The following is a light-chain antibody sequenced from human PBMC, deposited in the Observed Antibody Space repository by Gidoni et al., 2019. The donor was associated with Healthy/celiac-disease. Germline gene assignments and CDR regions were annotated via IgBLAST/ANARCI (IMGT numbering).Light chain of an antibody. Sequence: EIVLTQSPATLSLSPGERATLSCRASQSVSSYLAWYQQKPGQAPRLLIYDASNRAPGIPARFSGSGSGTDFTLPISSLEPEVFAVSYCQQRSNWPRTFGQGTKVEIK. CDR2: DAS. CDR1: QSVSSY. J-gene: IGKJ1*01. V-gene: IGKV3-11*01. CDR3: QQRSNWPRT.